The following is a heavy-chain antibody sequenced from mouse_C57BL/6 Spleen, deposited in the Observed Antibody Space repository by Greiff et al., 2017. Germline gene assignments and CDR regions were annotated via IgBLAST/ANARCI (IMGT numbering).Heavy chain of an antibody. CDR2: ISYDGSN. Sequence: VQLQQSGPGLVKPSQSLSLTCSVTGYSITSGYYWNWIRQFPGNKLEWMGYISYDGSNNYNPSLKNRISITRDTSKNQFFLKLNSVTTEDTATYYCARGGYDYDGPGYWGQGTTLTVSS. J-gene: IGHJ2*01. D-gene: IGHD2-4*01. V-gene: IGHV3-6*01. CDR1: GYSITSGYY. CDR3: ARGGYDYDGPGY.